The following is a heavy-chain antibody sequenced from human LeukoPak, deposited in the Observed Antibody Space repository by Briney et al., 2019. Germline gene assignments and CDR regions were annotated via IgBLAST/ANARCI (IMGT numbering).Heavy chain of an antibody. CDR1: GYTFTSYG. CDR3: ARGIAVAGTSIRYYFDY. D-gene: IGHD6-19*01. CDR2: ISAYNGNT. Sequence: ASVKVSCKASGYTFTSYGISWVRQAPGQGLEWMGWISAYNGNTNYAQKLQGRVTMTADTSTSTAYMELRSLRSDDTAVYYCARGIAVAGTSIRYYFDYWGQGTLVTVSS. V-gene: IGHV1-18*01. J-gene: IGHJ4*02.